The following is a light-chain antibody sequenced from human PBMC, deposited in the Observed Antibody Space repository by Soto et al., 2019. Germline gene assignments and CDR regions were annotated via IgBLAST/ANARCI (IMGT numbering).Light chain of an antibody. CDR3: QQSYSTPYT. CDR2: AAS. V-gene: IGKV1-39*01. CDR1: QSISSY. J-gene: IGKJ2*01. Sequence: DIQMTQSPSSLSASVGDRVTITCRVSQSISSYLNWYQQKPGKAPKLLIYAASSLQSGVPSRFSGGGSGTDFTLTISSLQPEDFATYYCQQSYSTPYTFGQGTKLEIK.